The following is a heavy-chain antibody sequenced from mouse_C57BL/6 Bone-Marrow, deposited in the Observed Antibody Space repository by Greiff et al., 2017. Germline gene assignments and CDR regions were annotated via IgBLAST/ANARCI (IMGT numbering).Heavy chain of an antibody. Sequence: VQLQQSGAELVKPGASVKISCKASGYAFSSYWMNWVKQRPGKGLEWIGQIYPGDGDSNYNGKFKGKATLTADKSSSTAYMQLSSLTSEESAVYFCACDGYWYYAMDYWGQGTSVTVSS. J-gene: IGHJ4*01. CDR1: GYAFSSYW. D-gene: IGHD2-3*01. CDR2: IYPGDGDS. V-gene: IGHV1-80*01. CDR3: ACDGYWYYAMDY.